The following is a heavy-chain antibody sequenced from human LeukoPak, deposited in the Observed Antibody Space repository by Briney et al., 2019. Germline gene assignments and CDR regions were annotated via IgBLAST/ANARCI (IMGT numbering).Heavy chain of an antibody. CDR1: GFTFSSYG. CDR2: ISYDGSRK. V-gene: IGHV3-30*18. Sequence: PGRSLRLSCAASGFTFSSYGMHWVRQAPGKGLEWVGIISYDGSRKYYADSMQGRFTISRDNSKNTLYLQMNSLRVEDTGVYYCAKVRYGGPYYFDYWGQGTLVTVSS. D-gene: IGHD4-23*01. J-gene: IGHJ4*02. CDR3: AKVRYGGPYYFDY.